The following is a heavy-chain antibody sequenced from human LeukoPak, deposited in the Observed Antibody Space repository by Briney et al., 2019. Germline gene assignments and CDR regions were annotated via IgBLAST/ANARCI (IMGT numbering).Heavy chain of an antibody. CDR3: ASIEYSSSFSTY. J-gene: IGHJ4*02. Sequence: PSETLSLTCTVSGGSISSYYWGWIRQPPGKGLEWIGSIYYSGSTYYNPSLKSRVTISVDTSKNQFSLKLSSVTAADTAVYYCASIEYSSSFSTYWGQGTLVTVSS. CDR2: IYYSGST. CDR1: GGSISSYY. D-gene: IGHD6-6*01. V-gene: IGHV4-39*01.